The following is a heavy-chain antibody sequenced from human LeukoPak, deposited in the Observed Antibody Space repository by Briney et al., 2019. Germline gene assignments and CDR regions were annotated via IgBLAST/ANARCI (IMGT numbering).Heavy chain of an antibody. D-gene: IGHD6-13*01. V-gene: IGHV3-33*06. Sequence: GGSLRLSCAASGFTSSSYGMHWVRQAPGKGLEWVAVIWYDGSNKYYADSVKGRFTISRDNSKNTLYLQMNSLRAEDTAVYYCAKEAYSSSHTAMDVWGKGTTVTVSS. CDR3: AKEAYSSSHTAMDV. CDR1: GFTSSSYG. J-gene: IGHJ6*03. CDR2: IWYDGSNK.